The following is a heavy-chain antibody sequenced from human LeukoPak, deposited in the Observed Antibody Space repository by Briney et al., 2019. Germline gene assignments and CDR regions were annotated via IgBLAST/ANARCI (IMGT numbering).Heavy chain of an antibody. V-gene: IGHV3-30-3*01. Sequence: GGSLRLSCAASGFTFSSYAMHWVRQAPGKGLEWVAVISYDGSNKYYADSVKGRFTISRDNSKNTLYLQMNSLRAEDTAVYYCARDSGYYGSGSYYPDYWGQGTLVTVSS. CDR2: ISYDGSNK. CDR3: ARDSGYYGSGSYYPDY. J-gene: IGHJ4*02. CDR1: GFTFSSYA. D-gene: IGHD3-10*01.